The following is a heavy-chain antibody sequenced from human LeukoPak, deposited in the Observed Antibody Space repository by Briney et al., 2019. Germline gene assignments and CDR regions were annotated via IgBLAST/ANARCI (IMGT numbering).Heavy chain of an antibody. CDR2: VSHTGST. CDR3: ARGKGYNAPFDY. CDR1: GGSINYAY. Sequence: SETLSLTCTVSGGSINYAYWSWIRLPPGKKLEWIGFVSHTGSTNYNPSPTSRVTISVDTSKNQFPLKLTSGAAADTAIYFCARGKGYNAPFDYWGQGILVTVSS. D-gene: IGHD5-24*01. J-gene: IGHJ4*02. V-gene: IGHV4-59*01.